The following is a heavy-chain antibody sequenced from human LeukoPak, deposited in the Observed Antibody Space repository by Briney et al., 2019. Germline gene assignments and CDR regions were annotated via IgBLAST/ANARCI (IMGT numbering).Heavy chain of an antibody. V-gene: IGHV3-48*03. J-gene: IGHJ6*02. Sequence: GGSLRLSCAASGLSFRRFVMSWVRQAPGKGLECISYISSGGGTIYHADSVKGRFTISRDNANNSLYLQMNSLRAEDTAIYYCARSTELSDPYFYYGMDVWGQGTTVTVSS. D-gene: IGHD1-26*01. CDR3: ARSTELSDPYFYYGMDV. CDR2: ISSGGGTI. CDR1: GLSFRRFV.